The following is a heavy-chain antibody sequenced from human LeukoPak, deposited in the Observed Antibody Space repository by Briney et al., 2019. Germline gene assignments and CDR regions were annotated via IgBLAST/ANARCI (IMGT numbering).Heavy chain of an antibody. D-gene: IGHD2-2*01. CDR1: GGSISSGGYY. Sequence: KPSETLSLTCTVSGGSISSGGYYWSWIRQHPGKGLEWIGYIYYSGSTYYNPSLKSRVTISVDTSKNQFSLKLSSVTAADTAVYYCARGVAMAAFDIWGQGTMVTVSS. CDR3: ARGVAMAAFDI. CDR2: IYYSGST. V-gene: IGHV4-31*03. J-gene: IGHJ3*02.